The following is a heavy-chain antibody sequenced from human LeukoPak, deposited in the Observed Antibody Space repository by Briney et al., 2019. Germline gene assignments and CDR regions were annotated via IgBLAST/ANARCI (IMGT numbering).Heavy chain of an antibody. J-gene: IGHJ4*02. CDR1: GFTFTSYV. CDR3: ARDQIAVAGDFDY. D-gene: IGHD6-19*01. CDR2: IGIGDGST. V-gene: IGHV3-21*01. Sequence: SGGSLRLSCAASGFTFTSYVMNWVRQAPGKGLEWVSAIGIGDGSTFYADSVKGRFTISRDNAKNSLYLQMNSLRAEDTAVYYCARDQIAVAGDFDYWGQGTLVTVSS.